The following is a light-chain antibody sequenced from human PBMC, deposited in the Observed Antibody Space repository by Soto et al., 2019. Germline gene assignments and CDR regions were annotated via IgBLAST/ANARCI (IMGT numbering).Light chain of an antibody. CDR1: QTINSF. CDR3: QQYYRYPWT. J-gene: IGKJ1*01. CDR2: DAS. V-gene: IGKV1-5*01. Sequence: DIQMTQSPSTLSASVGDRVTITCRASQTINSFWAWYQQTPGKAPKLLIYDASSLQSGVPSRFSGGGSGTEFTLTISSLQPDDFATYHCQQYYRYPWTFGQGTKVEIK.